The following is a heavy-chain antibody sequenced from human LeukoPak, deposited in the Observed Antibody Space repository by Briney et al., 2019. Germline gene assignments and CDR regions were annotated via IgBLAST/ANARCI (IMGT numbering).Heavy chain of an antibody. D-gene: IGHD3-22*01. CDR1: GYTFTGYY. CDR2: INPNSGGT. CDR3: ARVGYYDSSGYYYIRHPLDY. V-gene: IGHV1-2*02. Sequence: ASVKVSCKASGYTFTGYYMHWVRQAPGQGLEWMGWINPNSGGTNYAQKFQGRVTMTRDTIISTAYMELSRLRSDDTAVYYCARVGYYDSSGYYYIRHPLDYWGQGTLVTVSS. J-gene: IGHJ4*02.